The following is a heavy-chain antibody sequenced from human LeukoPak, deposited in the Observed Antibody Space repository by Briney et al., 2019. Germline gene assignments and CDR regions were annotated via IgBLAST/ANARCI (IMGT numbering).Heavy chain of an antibody. D-gene: IGHD3-10*01. J-gene: IGHJ3*02. Sequence: SETLSLTCTVSGYSISSGCYCGWIRPPPRKVREWIGSRYHSGSTYYNPSLKSRVTISVDNSKNQLSLQLSSVTAADTSVYYCASLSIMVRGVGDAFDIWGQGTMVTGSS. CDR2: RYHSGST. CDR3: ASLSIMVRGVGDAFDI. V-gene: IGHV4-38-2*02. CDR1: GYSISSGCY.